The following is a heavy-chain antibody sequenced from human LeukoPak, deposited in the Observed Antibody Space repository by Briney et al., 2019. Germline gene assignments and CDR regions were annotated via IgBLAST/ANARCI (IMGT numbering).Heavy chain of an antibody. CDR3: ASVREGTAFDS. V-gene: IGHV4-59*01. D-gene: IGHD2-21*02. CDR2: IYYSGST. CDR1: DGSIRGYY. J-gene: IGHJ5*01. Sequence: PSETLSLTCTVSDGSIRGYYWTWIRQPPGKGLEWIGNIYYSGSTNYNPSLKSRVTMSVDTSKKQFSPKLSSVTAADTAVYYCASVREGTAFDSWGQGILVTVSS.